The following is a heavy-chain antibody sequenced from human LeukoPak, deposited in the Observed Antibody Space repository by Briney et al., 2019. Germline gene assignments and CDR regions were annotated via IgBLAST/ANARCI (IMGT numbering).Heavy chain of an antibody. CDR3: VKGARYRRAFDI. Sequence: GGALRLSCSASGFTFSSYAMHWVRQAPGKVLEYVSAISSNGGSTYYADSVKGRFTISRDNSKNTLYLQMSSLRAEDTAVYYCVKGARYRRAFDIWGQGTMVTVSS. CDR2: ISSNGGST. CDR1: GFTFSSYA. D-gene: IGHD1-1*01. J-gene: IGHJ3*02. V-gene: IGHV3-64D*06.